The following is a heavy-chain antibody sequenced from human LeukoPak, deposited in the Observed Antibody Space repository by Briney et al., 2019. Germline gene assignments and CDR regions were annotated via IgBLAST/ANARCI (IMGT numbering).Heavy chain of an antibody. CDR3: ARGYSYGYVFDY. CDR2: IYYSGST. J-gene: IGHJ4*02. CDR1: GGSISRYY. D-gene: IGHD5-18*01. Sequence: SETLSLTCTVSGGSISRYYWSWIRQPPGKGLEWIGYIYYSGSTNYNPSLKSRVTISVDTSKNQFSLKLSSVTAADTAVYYCARGYSYGYVFDYWGQGTLVTVSS. V-gene: IGHV4-59*01.